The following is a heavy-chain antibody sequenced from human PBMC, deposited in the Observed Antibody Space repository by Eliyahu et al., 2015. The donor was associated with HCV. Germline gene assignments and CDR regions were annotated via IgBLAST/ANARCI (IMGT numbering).Heavy chain of an antibody. J-gene: IGHJ3*02. CDR3: ARDQYYYDSVDAFDI. D-gene: IGHD3-22*01. CDR2: NK. V-gene: IGHV3-30-3*01. Sequence: NKYYADSVKGRFTISRDNSKNTLYLQMNSLRAEDTAVYYCARDQYYYDSVDAFDIWGQGTMVTVSS.